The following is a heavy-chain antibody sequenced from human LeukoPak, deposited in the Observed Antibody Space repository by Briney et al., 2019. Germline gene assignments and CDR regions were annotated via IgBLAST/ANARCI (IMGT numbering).Heavy chain of an antibody. CDR3: ARDLEWLLYDF. Sequence: PSETLSLSCAVSGYSINSGYCWGWIRQPPGKGLEWIGGIDHSGNTHYNPSLKNRVTISVDTSKNEFSLKLSSVTPEDTAVYYCARDLEWLLYDFWGQGSLVTVSS. CDR1: GYSINSGYC. CDR2: IDHSGNT. V-gene: IGHV4-38-2*02. D-gene: IGHD3-3*01. J-gene: IGHJ4*02.